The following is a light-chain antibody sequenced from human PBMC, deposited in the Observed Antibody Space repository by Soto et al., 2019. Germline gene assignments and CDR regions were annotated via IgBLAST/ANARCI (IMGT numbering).Light chain of an antibody. V-gene: IGKV4-1*01. Sequence: DIVMTQSPDSLAVSLGARATINCKSSQRVLYSSDTKNYLAWYQQKPGQPPKLLIYWASIRESGVPDRFSGSGSGTDFTLTISSLQAEDVAVYYCQQYYNSPITFGQGTRLESK. CDR2: WAS. J-gene: IGKJ5*01. CDR1: QRVLYSSDTKNY. CDR3: QQYYNSPIT.